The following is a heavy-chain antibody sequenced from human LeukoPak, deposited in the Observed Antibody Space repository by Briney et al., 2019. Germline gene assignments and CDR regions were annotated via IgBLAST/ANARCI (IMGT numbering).Heavy chain of an antibody. CDR2: IWYDGSNK. J-gene: IGHJ3*02. V-gene: IGHV3-33*01. CDR1: GFTFSSYG. D-gene: IGHD3-22*01. Sequence: PGGSLRLSCAASGFTFSSYGMHWVRQAPGKGLEWVAVIWYDGSNKYYADSVKGRFTISRDNSKNTLYLQMNSLRAEDTAVYYCARELYYDSSGLHAFDIWGQGTMVTVSS. CDR3: ARELYYDSSGLHAFDI.